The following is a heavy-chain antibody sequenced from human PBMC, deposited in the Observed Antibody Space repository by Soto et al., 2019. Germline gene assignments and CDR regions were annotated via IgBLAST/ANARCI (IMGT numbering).Heavy chain of an antibody. V-gene: IGHV3-23*01. CDR1: GFTFSSYA. J-gene: IGHJ4*02. D-gene: IGHD2-15*01. Sequence: GGSLRLSCAASGFTFSSYAISWVRQAPGKGLEWVSAISGSGGSTYYAHSVKGRFAISRDNSKNTLYLQMNSLRAEDTAVYYCAKRKKGMRWPFDYWGQGTLVTVSS. CDR3: AKRKKGMRWPFDY. CDR2: ISGSGGST.